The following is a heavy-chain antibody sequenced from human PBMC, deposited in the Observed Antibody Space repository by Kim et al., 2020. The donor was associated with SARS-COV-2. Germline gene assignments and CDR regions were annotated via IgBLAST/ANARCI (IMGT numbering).Heavy chain of an antibody. CDR2: IWYDGSNK. J-gene: IGHJ4*02. V-gene: IGHV3-33*01. D-gene: IGHD3-3*01. CDR3: AREGRRLRFLEWLLPLDIDY. CDR1: GFTFSSYG. Sequence: GGSLRLSCAASGFTFSSYGMHWVRQAPGKGLEWVAVIWYDGSNKYYADSVKGRFTISRDNSKNTLYLQMNSLRAEDTAVYYCAREGRRLRFLEWLLPLDIDYWGQGTLVTVSS.